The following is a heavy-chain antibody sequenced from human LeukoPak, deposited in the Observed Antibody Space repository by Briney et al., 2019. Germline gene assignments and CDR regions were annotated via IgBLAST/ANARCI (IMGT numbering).Heavy chain of an antibody. CDR3: ARGYGEDYCSAVSCRWYDY. D-gene: IGHD2-15*01. Sequence: GGSLRLSCAVSGFTFSNYWMTWVRQAPGNGLEWVANIKQGGNEKYYVDSVKGRFTIPRENAKNSLPLQMNSLRSEDTAVYYCARGYGEDYCSAVSCRWYDYWGQGTLVTVSS. CDR1: GFTFSNYW. V-gene: IGHV3-7*04. CDR2: IKQGGNEK. J-gene: IGHJ4*02.